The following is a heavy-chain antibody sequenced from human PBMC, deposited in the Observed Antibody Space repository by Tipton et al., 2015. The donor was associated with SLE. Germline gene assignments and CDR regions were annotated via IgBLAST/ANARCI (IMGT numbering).Heavy chain of an antibody. CDR2: IYYSGST. Sequence: TLSLTCTVSGGSISSYYWSWIRQPPGKGLEWIGYIYYSGSTNYNPSLKSRVAISLDTPKNQFSLRLTSVTAADTAVYYCARLSSMVRRAQGWFDPWGQGTLVTVSS. V-gene: IGHV4-59*12. CDR1: GGSISSYY. D-gene: IGHD3-10*01. J-gene: IGHJ5*02. CDR3: ARLSSMVRRAQGWFDP.